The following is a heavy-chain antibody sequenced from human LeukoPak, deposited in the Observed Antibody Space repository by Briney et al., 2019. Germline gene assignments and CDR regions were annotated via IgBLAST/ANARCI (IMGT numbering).Heavy chain of an antibody. Sequence: GGSLRLSCAASGFTFNSYAMNWVRQAPGKGLEWVSAISGSGGSTYYADSVKGRFTISRDNSKNTLYLQMNSLRAEDTAVYYCAKVSGYSSGWADAFDIWGQGTMVTVSS. J-gene: IGHJ3*02. V-gene: IGHV3-23*01. CDR1: GFTFNSYA. CDR3: AKVSGYSSGWADAFDI. D-gene: IGHD6-19*01. CDR2: ISGSGGST.